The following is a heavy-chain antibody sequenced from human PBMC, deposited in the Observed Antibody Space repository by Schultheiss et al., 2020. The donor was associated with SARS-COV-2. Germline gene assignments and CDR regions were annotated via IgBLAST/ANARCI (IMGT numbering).Heavy chain of an antibody. CDR3: ARDQRSSFDY. J-gene: IGHJ4*02. Sequence: GESLKISCAASGFTFSSYAMSWVRQAPGKGLEWVSSISGSGGSTHYADSVKGRFTISRDNSKNTLYLQMNSLRAEDTAIYYCARDQRSSFDYWGQGTLVTVSS. CDR1: GFTFSSYA. CDR2: ISGSGGST. V-gene: IGHV3-23*01. D-gene: IGHD6-6*01.